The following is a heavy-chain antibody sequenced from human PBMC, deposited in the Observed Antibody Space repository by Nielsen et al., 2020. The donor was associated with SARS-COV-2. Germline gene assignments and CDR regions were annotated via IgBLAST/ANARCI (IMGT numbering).Heavy chain of an antibody. CDR2: IYHSGST. J-gene: IGHJ6*02. CDR1: GGSVSSGSYY. D-gene: IGHD3-3*01. V-gene: IGHV4-61*01. CDR3: ASATYYDFWSGPGGDYYYGMDV. Sequence: SETLSLTCTVSGGSVSSGSYYWSWIRQPPGKGLEWIGEIYHSGSTNYNPSLKSRVTISVDKSKNQFSLKLSSVTAADTAVYYCASATYYDFWSGPGGDYYYGMDVWGQGTTVTVSS.